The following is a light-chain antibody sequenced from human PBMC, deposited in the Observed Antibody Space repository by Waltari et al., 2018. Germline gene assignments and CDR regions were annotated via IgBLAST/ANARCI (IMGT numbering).Light chain of an antibody. V-gene: IGLV1-47*01. CDR1: SPNTGSNS. CDR3: AAWDDSLSGHMV. Sequence: QSILTQPTSASGTPGQRVTISCSGSSPNTGSNSVSWYQEVPGTAPKLLIYRKNQRPSGVPDRFSGSKSGTSASLAISGLRSEDEAHYYCAAWDDSLSGHMVFGGGTKLTVL. CDR2: RKN. J-gene: IGLJ2*01.